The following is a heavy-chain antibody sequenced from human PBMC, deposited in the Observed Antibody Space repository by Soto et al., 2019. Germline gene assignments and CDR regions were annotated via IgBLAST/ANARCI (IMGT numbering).Heavy chain of an antibody. D-gene: IGHD6-6*01. Sequence: GASVKVSCKASGYTFTSYYMHWVRQAPGQGLEWMGIINPSGGSTSYAQKFQGRVTMTRDKSTSTVYMELSSLRSEDTAVYYCASSSSSGNWFDPWGQGTLVTVSS. CDR1: GYTFTSYY. CDR3: ASSSSSGNWFDP. J-gene: IGHJ5*02. CDR2: INPSGGST. V-gene: IGHV1-46*03.